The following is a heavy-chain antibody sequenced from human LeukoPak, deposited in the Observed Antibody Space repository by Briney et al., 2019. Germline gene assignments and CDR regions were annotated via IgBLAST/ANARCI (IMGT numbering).Heavy chain of an antibody. J-gene: IGHJ4*02. D-gene: IGHD2-15*01. V-gene: IGHV1-3*01. Sequence: ASVKVSCKASGYTFTSYAMHWVRQAPGQRLEWMGWINAGNGNTKYSQKFQGRVTMTRDTSTSTVYMELSSLRSEDTAVYYCAREGLRAATTDYWGQGTLVTVSS. CDR3: AREGLRAATTDY. CDR1: GYTFTSYA. CDR2: INAGNGNT.